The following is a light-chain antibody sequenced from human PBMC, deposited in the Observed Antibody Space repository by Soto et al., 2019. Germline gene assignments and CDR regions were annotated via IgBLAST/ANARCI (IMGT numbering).Light chain of an antibody. J-gene: IGKJ1*01. CDR2: GAS. CDR3: HQYNTWSPWT. CDR1: QSVSSN. Sequence: EIVMTQSPATLSVSPGARATLSCRASQSVSSNLAWYQQKPGQAPRLLIYGASTRATGTPARFSGSGSGTEFTLTISSLQSEDFAVYDCHQYNTWSPWTFGQGTEVEIK. V-gene: IGKV3-15*01.